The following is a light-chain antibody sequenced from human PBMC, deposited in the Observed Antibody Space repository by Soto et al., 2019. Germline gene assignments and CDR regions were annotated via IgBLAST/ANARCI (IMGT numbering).Light chain of an antibody. V-gene: IGLV2-14*01. Sequence: QSALTQPASVSGSSGQSITISCTGTSSDVGGYNYVSWYQQHPGKAPKLMLYEVSNRPSGVSNRFSGSKSGNTASLTISGLQAEDEADYYCSSYTSSSTLWVFGGGTKVTVL. CDR2: EVS. CDR3: SSYTSSSTLWV. J-gene: IGLJ3*02. CDR1: SSDVGGYNY.